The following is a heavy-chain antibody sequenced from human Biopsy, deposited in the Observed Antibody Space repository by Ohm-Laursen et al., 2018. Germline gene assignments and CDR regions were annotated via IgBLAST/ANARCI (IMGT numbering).Heavy chain of an antibody. CDR2: IICNICII. D-gene: IGHD3-10*01. CDR1: GFTFDDYA. J-gene: IGHJ2*01. Sequence: SLRLSCAASGFTFDDYAMHWVRQVPGNCLEWVSVIICNICIIFYADSVKGRFTISRDNAKNSLYLQMNSLRVEDTAFYYCANSGGSGSYSHLWGRGTLVTVSS. CDR3: ANSGGSGSYSHL. V-gene: IGHV3-9*01.